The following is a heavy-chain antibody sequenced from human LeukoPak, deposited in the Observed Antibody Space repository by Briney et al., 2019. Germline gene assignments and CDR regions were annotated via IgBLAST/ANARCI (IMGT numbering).Heavy chain of an antibody. CDR3: ATTRSYYYDSSGPDAFDI. CDR1: GYTFTGYY. D-gene: IGHD3-22*01. CDR2: INPNSGGT. J-gene: IGHJ3*02. Sequence: ASVKVSCKASGYTFTGYYMHWVRQAPGQGLECMGWINPNSGGTNYAEEFQGSVTMTRDMSMSTVYMELSRLRSDDTAVYYCATTRSYYYDSSGPDAFDIWGQGTMVTVSS. V-gene: IGHV1-2*02.